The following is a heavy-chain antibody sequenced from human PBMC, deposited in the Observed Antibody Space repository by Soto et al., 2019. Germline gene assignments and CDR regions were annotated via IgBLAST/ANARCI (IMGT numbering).Heavy chain of an antibody. CDR2: IYPGDSDT. CDR1: GYSFTSYW. V-gene: IGHV5-51*01. Sequence: GESLKISCKGSGYSFTSYWIGWVRQMPGKGLEWMGIIYPGDSDTRSSPSFQGQVTISADKSISTAYLQWSSLKASDTAMYYCARRGDCSGGSCYSLSYYGMDVWRQGTTVTVSS. CDR3: ARRGDCSGGSCYSLSYYGMDV. J-gene: IGHJ6*02. D-gene: IGHD2-15*01.